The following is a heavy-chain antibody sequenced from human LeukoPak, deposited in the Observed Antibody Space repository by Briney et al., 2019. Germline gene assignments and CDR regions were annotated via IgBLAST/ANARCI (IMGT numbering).Heavy chain of an antibody. Sequence: PGGSLRLSCAASGFTFSSYAMSWVRQAPGKGLEWVSAISGSGGSTYYADSVKGRFTISRDNSKNTLYLQMNSLRAEDTAVYYCARRGDGGRSFDYWGRGTLVTVSS. J-gene: IGHJ4*02. CDR1: GFTFSSYA. D-gene: IGHD4-23*01. V-gene: IGHV3-23*01. CDR2: ISGSGGST. CDR3: ARRGDGGRSFDY.